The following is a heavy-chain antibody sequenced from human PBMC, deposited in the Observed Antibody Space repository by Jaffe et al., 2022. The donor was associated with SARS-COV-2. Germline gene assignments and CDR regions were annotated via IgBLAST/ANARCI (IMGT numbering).Heavy chain of an antibody. J-gene: IGHJ3*02. CDR2: IRSKAYGGTT. CDR1: GFTFGDYA. V-gene: IGHV3-49*03. D-gene: IGHD6-13*01. Sequence: EVQLVESGGGLVQPGRSLRLSCTASGFTFGDYAMSWFRQAPGKGLEWVGFIRSKAYGGTTEYAASVKGRFTISRDDSKSIAYLQMNSLKTEDTAVYYCQLRIAAASDAFDIWGQGTMVTVSS. CDR3: QLRIAAASDAFDI.